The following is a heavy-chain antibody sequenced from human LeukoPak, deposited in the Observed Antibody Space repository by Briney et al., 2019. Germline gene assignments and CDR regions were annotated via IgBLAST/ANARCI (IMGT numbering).Heavy chain of an antibody. Sequence: PGGSLRLSCAASGFTLSNHWMHWVRQAPGRGLVWVSRIDSDGTRTLYADSVKGRFTISRDDARNTLYLQMNSLRADDTAIYYCVRSCGFPDYWGQGTLVTVSS. V-gene: IGHV3-74*01. D-gene: IGHD3-22*01. CDR3: VRSCGFPDY. CDR1: GFTLSNHW. CDR2: IDSDGTRT. J-gene: IGHJ4*02.